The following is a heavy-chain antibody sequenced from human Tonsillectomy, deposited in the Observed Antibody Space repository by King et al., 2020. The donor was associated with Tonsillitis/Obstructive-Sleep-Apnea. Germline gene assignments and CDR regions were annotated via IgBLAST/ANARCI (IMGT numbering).Heavy chain of an antibody. CDR2: ISWDGGYT. D-gene: IGHD5-12*01. Sequence: VQLVESGGVVVQPGGSLRLSCAASGFTFDDYAIHWVRQPPGKGLEWVSLISWDGGYTSYADSVKGRFTISRDNSKNFLYLQMNSLRTEDTALYYCAKDFGGNIVATNYFDYWGQGTLVTVSS. J-gene: IGHJ4*02. V-gene: IGHV3-43*01. CDR3: AKDFGGNIVATNYFDY. CDR1: GFTFDDYA.